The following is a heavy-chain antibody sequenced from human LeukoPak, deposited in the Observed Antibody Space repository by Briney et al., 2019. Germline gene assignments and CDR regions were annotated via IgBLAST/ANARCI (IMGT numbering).Heavy chain of an antibody. CDR3: ARGRGYSPSHFDY. D-gene: IGHD5-18*01. J-gene: IGHJ4*02. CDR1: GYTFTGYY. Sequence: GASVKVSCKASGYTFTGYYMHWVRRVPGQGLEWMGWINPNSGGTNYAQKFQGRVTMTRDTSISTAYMELSRLRSDDTAVYYCARGRGYSPSHFDYWGQGTLVTVSS. V-gene: IGHV1-2*02. CDR2: INPNSGGT.